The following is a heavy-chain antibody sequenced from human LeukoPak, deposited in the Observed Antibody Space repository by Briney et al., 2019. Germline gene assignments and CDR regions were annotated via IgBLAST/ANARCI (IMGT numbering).Heavy chain of an antibody. Sequence: GGSLLLSCAASGFIVSNNYMTWVRQSPGKGLESVSVLYNTGDTYYADSVKGRFTISRDNSNNTLYLQMNSLRVEDTAVYYCASPKYTNGPFNYWGQGALVAVCS. V-gene: IGHV3-53*01. CDR3: ASPKYTNGPFNY. J-gene: IGHJ4*02. CDR1: GFIVSNNY. D-gene: IGHD6-19*01. CDR2: LYNTGDT.